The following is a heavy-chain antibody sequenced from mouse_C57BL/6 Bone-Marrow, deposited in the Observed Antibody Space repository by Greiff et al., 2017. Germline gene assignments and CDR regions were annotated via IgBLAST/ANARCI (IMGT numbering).Heavy chain of an antibody. CDR1: GYSFTSYY. Sequence: VQLQQSGPELVKPGASVKISCKASGYSFTSYYIHWVKQRPGQGLEWIGWIYPGSGNTKYNEKFKGKATLTADPSSSTAYMQLSSLTSEDSAVYYCARNYDYDDCYAMDYWGQGTSVTVSS. CDR2: IYPGSGNT. D-gene: IGHD2-4*01. J-gene: IGHJ4*01. V-gene: IGHV1-66*01. CDR3: ARNYDYDDCYAMDY.